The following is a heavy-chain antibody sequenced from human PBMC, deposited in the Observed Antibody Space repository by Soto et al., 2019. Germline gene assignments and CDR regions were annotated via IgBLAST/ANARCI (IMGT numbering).Heavy chain of an antibody. Sequence: QVQLVQSGAEVKKPGASVKVSCKASGYTFTSYGISWVRQAPGQGLEWMGWISAYNGNTNYAQKLQGRVTMTTDTSTSTAYMELRSLRSDDTAVYYCARDGRRRFGELLQVGGNSASDYWGQGTLVTVSS. D-gene: IGHD3-10*01. V-gene: IGHV1-18*01. CDR1: GYTFTSYG. CDR2: ISAYNGNT. CDR3: ARDGRRRFGELLQVGGNSASDY. J-gene: IGHJ4*02.